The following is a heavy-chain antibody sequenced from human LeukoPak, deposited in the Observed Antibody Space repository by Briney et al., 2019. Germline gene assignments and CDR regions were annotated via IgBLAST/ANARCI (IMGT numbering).Heavy chain of an antibody. CDR1: GFTFSSYW. CDR2: IKQDGSEK. D-gene: IGHD6-19*01. Sequence: GGSLRLSCAASGFTFSSYWMSWVPPAPGKGLEWVANIKQDGSEKYYVDSVKGRFTISRDNAKNSLYLQMNSLRAEDTAVYYCARTLRSSGWYFRYWGQGTLVTVSS. CDR3: ARTLRSSGWYFRY. J-gene: IGHJ4*02. V-gene: IGHV3-7*01.